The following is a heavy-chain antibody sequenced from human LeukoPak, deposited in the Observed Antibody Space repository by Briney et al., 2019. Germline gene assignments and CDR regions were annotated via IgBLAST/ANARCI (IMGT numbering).Heavy chain of an antibody. CDR3: ARQRDYYDTSGYDFFDN. D-gene: IGHD3-22*01. CDR2: IHYSGST. J-gene: IGHJ4*02. V-gene: IGHV4-39*01. Sequence: PSETLSLTCTVSGGSIRRSGYFWGWIRQPPGKGLDWIGSIHYSGSTYYNPSLKSRVTISVDTSKNHFSLKLSSVTAADTAVYYCARQRDYYDTSGYDFFDNWGQGTLVTVSS. CDR1: GGSIRRSGYF.